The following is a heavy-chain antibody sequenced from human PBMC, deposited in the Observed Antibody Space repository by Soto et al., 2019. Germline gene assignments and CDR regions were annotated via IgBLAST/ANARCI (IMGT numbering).Heavy chain of an antibody. CDR3: AAGRYCSGGSCYSDPADFDY. V-gene: IGHV4-59*08. Sequence: SETLSLTCTVSGGSISSYYWSWIRQPPGKGLEWIGYIYYSGSTNYNPSLKSRVTISVDTSKNQFSLKLSSVTAADTAVYYCAAGRYCSGGSCYSDPADFDYWGQGTLVTVSS. CDR1: GGSISSYY. D-gene: IGHD2-15*01. J-gene: IGHJ4*02. CDR2: IYYSGST.